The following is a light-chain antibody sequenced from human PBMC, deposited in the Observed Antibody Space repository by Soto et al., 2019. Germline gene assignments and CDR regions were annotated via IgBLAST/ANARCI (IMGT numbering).Light chain of an antibody. CDR3: QRSLSKFT. CDR1: EDISDY. J-gene: IGKJ5*01. V-gene: IGKV1-39*01. CDR2: AAS. Sequence: DVQMTQSPASLSASVGDSGTVSCRASEDISDYLNWYQQKPGKPPKLLIFAASTLQSGVPSRFSGHGSGTDFSLSITNLEPEDFATYCCQRSLSKFTFGLGTRL.